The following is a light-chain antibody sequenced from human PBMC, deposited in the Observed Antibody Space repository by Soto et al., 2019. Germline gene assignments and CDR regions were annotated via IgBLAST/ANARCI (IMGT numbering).Light chain of an antibody. CDR2: KVS. CDR3: MQGALRSLS. CDR1: QSLVYGDGNIY. J-gene: IGKJ4*01. Sequence: DVVMTQSPLSLSATLGQPASISCRSSQSLVYGDGNIYLNWFHQRPGQPPKRLIYKVSNRSSWVPDRLSGSGSGTNFTLKISRVEAEDVGVYYSMQGALRSLSFGGGTKVEI. V-gene: IGKV2-30*01.